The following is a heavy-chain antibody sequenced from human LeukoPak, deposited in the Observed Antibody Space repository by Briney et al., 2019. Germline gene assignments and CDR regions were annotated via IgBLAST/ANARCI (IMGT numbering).Heavy chain of an antibody. D-gene: IGHD3-10*01. CDR1: GGSISSSSYY. Sequence: SETLSLTCTVSGGSISSSSYYWGWIRQPPGKGLEWIGSIYYSGSTYYNPSLKSRVTISVDTSKNQFSLKLSSVTAADTAVYYCASRRVLLWFRDAFDIWGQGTMVTVSS. V-gene: IGHV4-39*07. J-gene: IGHJ3*02. CDR3: ASRRVLLWFRDAFDI. CDR2: IYYSGST.